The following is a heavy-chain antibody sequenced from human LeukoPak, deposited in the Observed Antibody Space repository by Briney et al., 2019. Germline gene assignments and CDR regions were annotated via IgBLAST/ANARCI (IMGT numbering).Heavy chain of an antibody. CDR2: IYHSGST. D-gene: IGHD1-26*01. CDR3: RVGATIDY. Sequence: PSQTLSLTCTVSGGSISSGSYYWSWIRQPAGKGLEWIGYIYHSGSTYYNPSLKSRVTISVDKSKNQFSLKLSSVTAADTAVYYCRVGATIDYWGQGTLVTVSS. V-gene: IGHV4-30-2*01. CDR1: GGSISSGSYY. J-gene: IGHJ4*02.